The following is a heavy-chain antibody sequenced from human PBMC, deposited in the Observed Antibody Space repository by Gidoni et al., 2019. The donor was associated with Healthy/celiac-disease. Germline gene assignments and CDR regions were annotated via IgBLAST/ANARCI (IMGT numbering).Heavy chain of an antibody. CDR2: INHSGST. V-gene: IGHV4-34*01. D-gene: IGHD3-3*01. J-gene: IGHJ3*02. Sequence: QVQLQQWGAGLLKPSETLSITCAVYGGSFSGYDWSWIRQPPGKGLEWIGEINHSGSTNYNPSLKSRVTISVDTSKNQFSLKLSSVTAADTAVYYCARGRYYDFWSGPADAFDIWGQGTMVTVSS. CDR1: GGSFSGYD. CDR3: ARGRYYDFWSGPADAFDI.